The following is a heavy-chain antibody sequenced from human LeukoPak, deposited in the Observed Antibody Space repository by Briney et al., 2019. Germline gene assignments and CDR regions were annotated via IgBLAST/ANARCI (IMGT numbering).Heavy chain of an antibody. J-gene: IGHJ4*02. CDR1: GYRFTSYW. CDR3: AVRIVVVPAAMGGDFDY. V-gene: IGHV5-51*01. D-gene: IGHD2-2*01. CDR2: IYPGDSDT. Sequence: GESLKISCKGSGYRFTSYWIGWVRQMPGKGLEWMGIIYPGDSDTRYSPSFQGQVTTSAAKSISPAYLQCASRKASDTAMYYCAVRIVVVPAAMGGDFDYWGQGTLVTVSS.